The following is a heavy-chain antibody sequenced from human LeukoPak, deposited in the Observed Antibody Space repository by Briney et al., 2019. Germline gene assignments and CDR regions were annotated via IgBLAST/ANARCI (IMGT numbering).Heavy chain of an antibody. D-gene: IGHD1/OR15-1a*01. Sequence: PGGSLRLSCAASGFTFSSNSMNWVRQAPGKGLEWVSSISSSNSYIYYADSVKGRFTISRDNAKNSLYLQMDSLRAEDTAVFYCARDIGTGRAAYYYYGLDVWGQGTRVTVSS. CDR3: ARDIGTGRAAYYYYGLDV. J-gene: IGHJ6*02. CDR1: GFTFSSNS. V-gene: IGHV3-21*01. CDR2: ISSSNSYI.